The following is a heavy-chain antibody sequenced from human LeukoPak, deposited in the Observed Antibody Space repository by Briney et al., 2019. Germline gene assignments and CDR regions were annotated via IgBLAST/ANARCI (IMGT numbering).Heavy chain of an antibody. D-gene: IGHD6-19*01. V-gene: IGHV3-21*01. CDR1: GFTFSSYA. CDR2: ISSSSSYI. Sequence: PGGSLRLSCAASGFTFSSYAMSWVRQAPGKGLEWVSSISSSSSYIYYADSVKGRFTISRDNAKNSLYLQMNSLRAEDTAVYYCARDGYSSGWYIGYWGQGTLVTVSS. CDR3: ARDGYSSGWYIGY. J-gene: IGHJ4*02.